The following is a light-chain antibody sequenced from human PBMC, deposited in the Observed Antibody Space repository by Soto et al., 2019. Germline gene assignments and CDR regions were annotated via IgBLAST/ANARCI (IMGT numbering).Light chain of an antibody. V-gene: IGLV2-14*03. CDR2: EVS. J-gene: IGLJ2*01. Sequence: QSALTQPASVSGSPGQSITISCTGTSSDIGGFKYVSWYQEHPGKAPKLIIYEVSNRPSGVSNRLSGSRSGNTASLTISGLQAEDEADYYCSSYTSTNTLVFGGGTKVTVL. CDR1: SSDIGGFKY. CDR3: SSYTSTNTLV.